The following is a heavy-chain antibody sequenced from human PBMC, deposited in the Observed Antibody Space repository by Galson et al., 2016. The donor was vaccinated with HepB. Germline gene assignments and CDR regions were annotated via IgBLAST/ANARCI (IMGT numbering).Heavy chain of an antibody. D-gene: IGHD3-10*01. CDR2: ISAYNGDT. CDR3: ARGAGGYFDY. CDR1: GYTFTNYG. V-gene: IGHV1-18*01. Sequence: VKVSCKASGYTFTNYGLSWVRQAPGQGLEYMGWISAYNGDTNYAQNLQGRVTMTTDTSTSTAYMELRSLRSDDTAVYYCARGAGGYFDYWGQGTLVTVSS. J-gene: IGHJ4*02.